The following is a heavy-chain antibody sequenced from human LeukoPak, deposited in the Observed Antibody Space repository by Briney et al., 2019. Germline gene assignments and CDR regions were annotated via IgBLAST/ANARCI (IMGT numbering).Heavy chain of an antibody. V-gene: IGHV3-74*01. CDR3: ASGYYYDSSGYSL. CDR1: GFTFSSYW. J-gene: IGHJ4*02. Sequence: GGSLRLSCAASGFTFSSYWMHWVRQAPGKGLVWVSRINSDGSSTSYADSVKGRFTISRDNAKNTLYLQTNSLRAEDTAVYYCASGYYYDSSGYSLWGQGTLVTVSS. D-gene: IGHD3-22*01. CDR2: INSDGSST.